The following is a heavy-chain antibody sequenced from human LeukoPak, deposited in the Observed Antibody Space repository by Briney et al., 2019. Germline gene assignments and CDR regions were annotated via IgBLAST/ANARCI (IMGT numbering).Heavy chain of an antibody. J-gene: IGHJ3*01. D-gene: IGHD6-19*01. CDR2: ISTASTYI. CDR1: GFTFSNYN. Sequence: GGSLRLSCAASGFTFSNYNMNWVRQAPGKGLEWVSSISTASTYINYADSVKGRFTNSRDNAKNSLSLQMNSLGAEDTAVYYCSGSGWTTDAFDVWGQGTMVTVSS. CDR3: SGSGWTTDAFDV. V-gene: IGHV3-21*01.